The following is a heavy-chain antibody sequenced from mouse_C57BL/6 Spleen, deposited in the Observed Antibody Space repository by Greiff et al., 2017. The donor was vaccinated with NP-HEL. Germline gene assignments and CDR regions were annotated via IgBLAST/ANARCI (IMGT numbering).Heavy chain of an antibody. V-gene: IGHV1-54*01. D-gene: IGHD1-1*01. J-gene: IGHJ1*03. CDR2: INPGSGGT. Sequence: VQLQQSGAELVRPGTSVKVSCKASGYAFTNYLIEWVKQRPGQGLEWIGVINPGSGGTNYNEKFKGKATLTADKSSSTAYMQLSSLTSEDSAVYFCARGPSSHWYVDGWGTGTTVTVSS. CDR3: ARGPSSHWYVDG. CDR1: GYAFTNYL.